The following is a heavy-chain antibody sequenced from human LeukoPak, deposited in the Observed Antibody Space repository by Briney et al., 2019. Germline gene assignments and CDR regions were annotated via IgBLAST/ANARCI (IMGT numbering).Heavy chain of an antibody. J-gene: IGHJ5*02. CDR3: ARSIVVVVAALNWFDP. CDR2: IIPIFGTA. D-gene: IGHD2-15*01. CDR1: GGTFSSYA. V-gene: IGHV1-69*05. Sequence: GSSVKVSCKASGGTFSSYAISWVRQAPGQGLEWMGRIIPIFGTANYAQKFQGRVTITTDESTSTAYMEPSSLRSEDTAVYYCARSIVVVVAALNWFDPWGQGTLVTVSS.